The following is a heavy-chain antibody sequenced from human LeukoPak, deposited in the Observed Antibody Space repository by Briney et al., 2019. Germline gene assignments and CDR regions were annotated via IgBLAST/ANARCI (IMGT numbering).Heavy chain of an antibody. CDR2: ISSSGSSI. Sequence: PGGSLRLSCAASGFTFSTFAMIWVRQPPGKGLEWVSYISSSGSSIDYADSVKGRFIISRDNAKNSLYLQMNSLRAEDTAVYYCTRDPRRLDYWGQGTLVTVSS. CDR1: GFTFSTFA. CDR3: TRDPRRLDY. J-gene: IGHJ4*02. V-gene: IGHV3-48*04.